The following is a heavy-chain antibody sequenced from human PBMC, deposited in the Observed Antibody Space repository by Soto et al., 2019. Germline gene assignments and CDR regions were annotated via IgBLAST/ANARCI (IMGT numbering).Heavy chain of an antibody. V-gene: IGHV4-31*03. D-gene: IGHD2-15*01. CDR3: AKDRGQYCSGGNRYSGEWFDP. CDR1: GGSISSCGYY. CDR2: ISYSEST. Sequence: QVQLQESGPGLVKPSQTLSLTCTVSGGSISSCGYYWNWIRQHPGQGLEWIGYISYSESTYYNPSLKRRVTMSVETSKNQFSVKVTSVTAADTAVYYCAKDRGQYCSGGNRYSGEWFDPWRQGTLVSVSS. J-gene: IGHJ5*02.